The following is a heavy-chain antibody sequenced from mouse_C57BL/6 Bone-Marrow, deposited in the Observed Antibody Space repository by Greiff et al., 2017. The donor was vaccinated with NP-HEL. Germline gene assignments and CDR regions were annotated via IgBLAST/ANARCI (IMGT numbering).Heavy chain of an antibody. CDR1: GFSLTSYG. CDR3: AKDGNYARFAY. Sequence: VKLVESGPGLVQPSQSLSITCTVSGFSLTSYGVHWVRQSPGKGLEWLGVIWRGGSTDYNAAFMFRLSITKDNSKSQVFFKMNILQADDTAIYYCAKDGNYARFAYWGQGTLVTVSA. CDR2: IWRGGST. D-gene: IGHD2-1*01. J-gene: IGHJ3*01. V-gene: IGHV2-5*01.